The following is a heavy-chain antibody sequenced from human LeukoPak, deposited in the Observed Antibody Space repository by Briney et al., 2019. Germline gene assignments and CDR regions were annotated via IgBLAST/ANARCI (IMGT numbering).Heavy chain of an antibody. J-gene: IGHJ4*02. CDR2: ISGSGGST. CDR3: AKDPADGYSGYDVDHYFDY. V-gene: IGHV3-23*01. D-gene: IGHD5-12*01. Sequence: GGSLRLSCAASGFTFSSYAMSWVRQAPGKGLEWVSAISGSGGSTYYADSVKGRFTISRDNSKNTLYLQMNSLRAEDTAVYYCAKDPADGYSGYDVDHYFDYWGQGTLVTVSS. CDR1: GFTFSSYA.